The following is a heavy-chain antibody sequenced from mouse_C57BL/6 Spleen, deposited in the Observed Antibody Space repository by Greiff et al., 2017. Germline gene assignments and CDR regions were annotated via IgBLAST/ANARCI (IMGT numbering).Heavy chain of an antibody. V-gene: IGHV1-82*01. CDR1: GYAFSSSW. J-gene: IGHJ4*01. CDR3: ARWGLLDAMDY. D-gene: IGHD2-3*01. Sequence: VQLQQSGAELARPGASVKISCKASGYAFSSSWMNWVKQRPGKGLEWIGRIYPGDGDTNYNGKFKGKATLTADKSSSTAYMQLSSLTSEDSAVYFCARWGLLDAMDYWGQGTSVTVSS. CDR2: IYPGDGDT.